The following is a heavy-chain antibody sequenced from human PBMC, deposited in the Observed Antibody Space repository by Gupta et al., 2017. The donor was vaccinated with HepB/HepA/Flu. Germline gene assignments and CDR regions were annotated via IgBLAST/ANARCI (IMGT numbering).Heavy chain of an antibody. CDR2: IYYSGST. V-gene: IGHV4-31*03. D-gene: IGHD4-17*01. J-gene: IGHJ5*02. Sequence: QVQLQESGPGLVKPSQTLSLTCTVSGGSLRSGGYYWSWIRQHPGKGLEWIGYIYYSGSTYYNPSLKSRVTISVDTSKNQFSLKLSSVTAADTAVYYCARDIDYGDRYNWFDPWGQGTLVTVSS. CDR3: ARDIDYGDRYNWFDP. CDR1: GGSLRSGGYY.